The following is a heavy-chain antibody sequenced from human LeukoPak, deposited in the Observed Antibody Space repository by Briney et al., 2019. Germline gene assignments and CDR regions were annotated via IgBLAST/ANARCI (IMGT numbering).Heavy chain of an antibody. Sequence: GGSLRLSCAASGFTFSSYAMSWVRQAPGKGLEWVSAISGSGGSTYYADSVKGRFTISRDNSKNTLYLQMNSLRAEDTAVYYCAKDFSAEWEPLERGTDAFDIWGQGTMVTVSS. CDR2: ISGSGGST. D-gene: IGHD1-26*01. V-gene: IGHV3-23*01. CDR1: GFTFSSYA. J-gene: IGHJ3*02. CDR3: AKDFSAEWEPLERGTDAFDI.